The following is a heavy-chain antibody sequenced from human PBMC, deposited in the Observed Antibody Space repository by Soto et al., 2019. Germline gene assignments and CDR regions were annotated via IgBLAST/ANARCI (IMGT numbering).Heavy chain of an antibody. J-gene: IGHJ3*02. CDR1: GFTFSYYW. V-gene: IGHV3-7*05. CDR2: IRRDGGGE. CDR3: ARDATYRDSSFYYEVFDI. D-gene: IGHD3-22*01. Sequence: DVQLMESGGCLVQPGGSLRLSCAASGFTFSYYWMTWVRQAPGKGLEWVANIRRDGGGEHYVDSVKGRFSVCRDNAKDSLYLQMNRLRIEDTAVYYCARDATYRDSSFYYEVFDIWGQGTMVTVSS.